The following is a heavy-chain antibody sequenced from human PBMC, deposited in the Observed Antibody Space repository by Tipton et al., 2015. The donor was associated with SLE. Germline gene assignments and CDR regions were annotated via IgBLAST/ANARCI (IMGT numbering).Heavy chain of an antibody. V-gene: IGHV3-30*19. Sequence: SLRLSCAASGFTFSTYGMHWVRQAPGKGLEWVALILYDATNKYYADSVKGRFTISRDNSKNTLYLQMDSLRPEDTAVYYCATAGYPYWGQETLVTVSS. CDR1: GFTFSTYG. CDR3: ATAGYPY. D-gene: IGHD5-12*01. CDR2: ILYDATNK. J-gene: IGHJ4*02.